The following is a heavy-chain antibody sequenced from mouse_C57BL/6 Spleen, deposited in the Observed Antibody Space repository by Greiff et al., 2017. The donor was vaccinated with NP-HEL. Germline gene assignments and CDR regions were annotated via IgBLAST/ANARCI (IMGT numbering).Heavy chain of an antibody. CDR3: AREGVDGYDGWFAY. CDR1: GFTFSSYA. Sequence: EVNVVESGGGLVKPGGSLKLSCAASGFTFSSYAMSWVRQTPEKRLEWVATISDGGSYTYYPDNVKGRFTISRDTAKNNLYLQMSHLKSEDTAMYYCAREGVDGYDGWFAYWGQGTLVTVSA. D-gene: IGHD2-2*01. CDR2: ISDGGSYT. J-gene: IGHJ3*01. V-gene: IGHV5-4*01.